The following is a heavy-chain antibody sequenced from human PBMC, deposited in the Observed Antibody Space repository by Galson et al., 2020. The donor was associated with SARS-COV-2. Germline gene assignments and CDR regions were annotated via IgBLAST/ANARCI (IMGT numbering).Heavy chain of an antibody. Sequence: ASETLSLTCAVSGGSISSSNYWSWVRQPPGKGLEWIGEIYHSGSPNSNPSLKSRVTISVDKSTNQFSLKLSSVTAADTAVYYCARDIRLAATGAGLDYWGQGTLVTVSS. V-gene: IGHV4-4*02. CDR2: IYHSGSP. CDR3: ARDIRLAATGAGLDY. CDR1: GGSISSSNY. J-gene: IGHJ4*02. D-gene: IGHD6-13*01.